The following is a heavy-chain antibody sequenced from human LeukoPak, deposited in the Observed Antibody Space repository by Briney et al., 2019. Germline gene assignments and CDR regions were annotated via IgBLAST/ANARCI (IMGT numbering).Heavy chain of an antibody. D-gene: IGHD2-2*01. CDR3: ARDRLVVVPAAIRDYYYYMDV. CDR1: GYTFTSYY. Sequence: ASVKVSCKASGYTFTSYYMHWVRQAPGQGLEWMGIINPSGGSTSYAQKFQGRVTMTRDMSTSTVYMELSSLRSEDTAVYYCARDRLVVVPAAIRDYYYYMDVWAKGPRSPSP. J-gene: IGHJ6*03. V-gene: IGHV1-46*01. CDR2: INPSGGST.